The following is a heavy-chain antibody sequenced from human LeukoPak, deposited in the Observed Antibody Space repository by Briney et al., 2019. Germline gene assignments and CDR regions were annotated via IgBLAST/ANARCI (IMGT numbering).Heavy chain of an antibody. CDR1: VFTFSNFA. D-gene: IGHD6-13*01. CDR2: TSAGGSNT. Sequence: GWSLTLSCAASVFTFSNFAMSGVRQAPGKGLEWVSATSAGGSNTYYEDSVKGRFTISRDNSKNTVFLQMNSLRAEDTAVYYCAKPGSSWYTTFDYWGQGTLVTVSS. CDR3: AKPGSSWYTTFDY. V-gene: IGHV3-23*01. J-gene: IGHJ4*02.